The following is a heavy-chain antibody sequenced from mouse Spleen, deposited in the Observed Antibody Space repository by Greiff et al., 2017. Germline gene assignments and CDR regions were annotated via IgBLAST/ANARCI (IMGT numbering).Heavy chain of an antibody. CDR2: IRLKSDNYAT. V-gene: IGHV6-3*01. Sequence: EVKVEESGGGLVQPGGSMKLSCVASGFTFSNYWMNWVRQSPEKGLEWVAQIRLKSDNYATHYAESVKGRFTISRDDSKSSVYLQMNNLRAEDTGIYYCTIYYGNHYWYFDVWGAGTTVTVSS. J-gene: IGHJ1*01. D-gene: IGHD2-1*01. CDR3: TIYYGNHYWYFDV. CDR1: GFTFSNYW.